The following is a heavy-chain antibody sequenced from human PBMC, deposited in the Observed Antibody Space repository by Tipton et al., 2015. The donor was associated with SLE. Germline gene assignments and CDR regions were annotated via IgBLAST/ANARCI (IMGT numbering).Heavy chain of an antibody. D-gene: IGHD4-17*01. CDR3: ARDSHTDYGDFYVDS. CDR2: FYYSGRT. CDR1: GGSISSHY. V-gene: IGHV4-59*11. J-gene: IGHJ4*02. Sequence: TLSLTCTVSGGSISSHYWGWIRQSPGKGLEWIGYFYYSGRTKYNPSLKSRVSISADTSKNQFSLNLDSMTAADTAVYYCARDSHTDYGDFYVDSWGQGTLVTVSS.